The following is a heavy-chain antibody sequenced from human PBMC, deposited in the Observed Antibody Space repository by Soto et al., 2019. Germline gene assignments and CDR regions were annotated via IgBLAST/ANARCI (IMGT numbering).Heavy chain of an antibody. CDR1: GGSFSGYY. Sequence: SETLSLTCAVYGGSFSGYYWSWIRQPPGKGLEWIGEINHSGSTNYNPSLKSRVTISVDTSKNQFSLKLSSVTAADTAVYYCARGFRYSSSWYSYFDYWGQGTLVTV. CDR2: INHSGST. D-gene: IGHD6-13*01. V-gene: IGHV4-34*01. CDR3: ARGFRYSSSWYSYFDY. J-gene: IGHJ4*02.